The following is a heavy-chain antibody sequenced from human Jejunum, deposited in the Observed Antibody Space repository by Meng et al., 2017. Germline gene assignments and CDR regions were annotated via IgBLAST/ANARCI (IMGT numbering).Heavy chain of an antibody. J-gene: IGHJ4*02. CDR1: GASISSHY. D-gene: IGHD6-6*01. Sequence: QVQLQESGPGLAKPSETLSLTCTVPGASISSHYWSWIRQPPGKGLECIGYIYYSGDTNYNPSLKNRVTMSLDMSKNQFSLKLSSVTAADTAVYYCVRESYSTSSYSAIDYWGQGTLVTVSS. V-gene: IGHV4-59*11. CDR3: VRESYSTSSYSAIDY. CDR2: IYYSGDT.